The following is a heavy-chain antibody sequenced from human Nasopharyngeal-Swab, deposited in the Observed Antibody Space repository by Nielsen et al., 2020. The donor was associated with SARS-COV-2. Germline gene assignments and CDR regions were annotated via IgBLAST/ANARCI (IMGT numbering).Heavy chain of an antibody. D-gene: IGHD1-26*01. J-gene: IGHJ6*03. CDR3: AKDRNSAYYYYYMDV. V-gene: IGHV3-23*01. Sequence: WIRQPPGKGLEWVSSVSGRDSTYYADSVKGRFTISRDISKNTLYLQMNSLRVEDTAVYYCAKDRNSAYYYYYMDVWGKGTTVTVSS. CDR2: VSGRDST.